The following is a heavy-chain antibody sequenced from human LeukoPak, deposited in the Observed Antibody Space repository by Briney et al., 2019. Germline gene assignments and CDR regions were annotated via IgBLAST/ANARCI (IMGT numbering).Heavy chain of an antibody. V-gene: IGHV3-21*01. D-gene: IGHD3-22*01. CDR2: ISSSSSYI. CDR3: ARVIYDSSGYRRFDY. CDR1: GFTFSNAW. J-gene: IGHJ4*02. Sequence: GGSLRLSCAASGFTFSNAWMSWVRQAPGKGLEWVSSISSSSSYIYYADSVKGRFTISRDNAKNSLYLQMNSLRAEDTAVYYCARVIYDSSGYRRFDYWGQGTLVTVSS.